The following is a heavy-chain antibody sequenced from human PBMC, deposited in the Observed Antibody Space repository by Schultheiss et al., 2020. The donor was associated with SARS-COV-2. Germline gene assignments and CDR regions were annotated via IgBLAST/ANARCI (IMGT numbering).Heavy chain of an antibody. D-gene: IGHD2-15*01. Sequence: SETLSLTCTVSGGSVSSGSYYWGWIRQPPGKGLEWIGEINHSGSTNYNPSLKSRVTISVDTSKNQFSLKLSSVTAADTAVYYCARVLGYCSGGSCYRWAFDIWGQGTMVTVSS. J-gene: IGHJ3*02. V-gene: IGHV4-39*07. CDR1: GGSVSSGSYY. CDR3: ARVLGYCSGGSCYRWAFDI. CDR2: INHSGST.